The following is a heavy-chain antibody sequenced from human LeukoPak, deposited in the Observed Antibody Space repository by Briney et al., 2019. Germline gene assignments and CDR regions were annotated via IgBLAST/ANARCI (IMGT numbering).Heavy chain of an antibody. CDR1: GFTFSSYG. CDR2: IWYDGSNK. J-gene: IGHJ4*02. Sequence: GGSLRLSCAASGFTFSSYGMHWVRQAPGKGLEWVAVIWYDGSNKYYGDSVKGRFTISRDNSKNTLYLQMNSLRAEDTAVYYCARDGQDYVDSFWSFAYWGQGPLVTVSS. V-gene: IGHV3-33*08. CDR3: ARDGQDYVDSFWSFAY. D-gene: IGHD4-17*01.